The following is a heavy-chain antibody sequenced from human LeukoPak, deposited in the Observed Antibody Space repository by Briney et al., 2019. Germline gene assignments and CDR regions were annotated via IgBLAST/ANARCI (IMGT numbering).Heavy chain of an antibody. CDR3: ARAFYQNGMDV. V-gene: IGHV3-33*01. D-gene: IGHD2-2*01. CDR2: IWYDGSNK. CDR1: GFTFSSYG. Sequence: GGSLRLSCAASGFTFSSYGMHWVRQAPGKGLEWVAVIWYDGSNKYYADSVKGRFTISRDNSKNTLYLQMNSLRAEDTAVYYCARAFYQNGMDVWGQGTTVTVPS. J-gene: IGHJ6*02.